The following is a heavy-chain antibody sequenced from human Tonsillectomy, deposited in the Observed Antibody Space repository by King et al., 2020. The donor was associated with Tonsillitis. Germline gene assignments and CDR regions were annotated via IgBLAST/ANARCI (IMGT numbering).Heavy chain of an antibody. J-gene: IGHJ5*02. CDR2: VYYSGSI. CDR1: GDSISSHY. V-gene: IGHV4-59*11. D-gene: IGHD1-1*01. Sequence: LQLQESGPGLVKPSETLSLTCTVSGDSISSHYWSWIRQPPGKGLEWIGYVYYSGSINYSPSLKSRVTISVDRSKTHFSLNLTSVTAADTAVYFCARGGSLNWFDPWGQATLVTVSS. CDR3: ARGGSLNWFDP.